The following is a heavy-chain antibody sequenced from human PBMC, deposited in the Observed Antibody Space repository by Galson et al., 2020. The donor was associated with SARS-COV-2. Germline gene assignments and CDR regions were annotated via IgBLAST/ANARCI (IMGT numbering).Heavy chain of an antibody. V-gene: IGHV4-34*01. CDR3: ARGKFSTIFGVVINGAFDS. CDR1: DGSFSGYY. J-gene: IGHJ3*02. CDR2: INHSGRT. D-gene: IGHD3-3*01. Sequence: SNTLSLTCPVHDGSFSGYYWSWIRQPPGKGLEWIGEINHSGRTNSNPSLKSRVTISVDTSKNQFSLKLSAVTAADTAVYYCARGKFSTIFGVVINGAFDSWCQVTMVSVSS.